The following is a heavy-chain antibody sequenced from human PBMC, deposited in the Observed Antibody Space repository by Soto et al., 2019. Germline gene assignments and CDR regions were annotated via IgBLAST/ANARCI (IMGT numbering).Heavy chain of an antibody. J-gene: IGHJ6*03. Sequence: SETLSLTCTVSGGSISSYYWSWIRQPPGKGLDWFGYIYYSGSTNYNPSLKSRVTISVDTSKNQFSLKLSSVTAADTAVYYCARLYCSSTSCYANYYYYMDVWGKGTTVTVSS. CDR1: GGSISSYY. CDR2: IYYSGST. D-gene: IGHD2-2*01. V-gene: IGHV4-59*08. CDR3: ARLYCSSTSCYANYYYYMDV.